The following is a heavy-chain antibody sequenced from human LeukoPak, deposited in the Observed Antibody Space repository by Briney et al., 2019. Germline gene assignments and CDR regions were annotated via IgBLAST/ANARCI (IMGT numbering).Heavy chain of an antibody. Sequence: NPGGSLRLSCAASGITFSSYSMNWVRQAPGKGLEWVSSISSSSSYIYYADSVKGRFTISRDNAKNSLYLQMNSLRAEDTAVYYCARDSTYDFWSGYLYPPDYWGQGTLVTVSS. CDR2: ISSSSSYI. J-gene: IGHJ4*02. D-gene: IGHD3-3*01. V-gene: IGHV3-21*01. CDR3: ARDSTYDFWSGYLYPPDY. CDR1: GITFSSYS.